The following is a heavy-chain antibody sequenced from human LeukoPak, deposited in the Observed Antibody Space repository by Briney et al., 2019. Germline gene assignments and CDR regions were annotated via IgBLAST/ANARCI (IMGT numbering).Heavy chain of an antibody. V-gene: IGHV3-23*01. J-gene: IGHJ4*02. CDR2: ISGSGGST. Sequence: GGSLRLSCAASGFTFSSYAMSWVRQAPGKGLEWVSAISGSGGSTYYADSVKGRFTISRDNSKNTLYLQVNSLRAEDTAVYYCARDNWRGSYYFDYWGQGTLVTVSS. D-gene: IGHD1-26*01. CDR3: ARDNWRGSYYFDY. CDR1: GFTFSSYA.